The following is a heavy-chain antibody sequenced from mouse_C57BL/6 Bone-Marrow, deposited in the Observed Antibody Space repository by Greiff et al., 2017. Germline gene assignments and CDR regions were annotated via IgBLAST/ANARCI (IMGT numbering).Heavy chain of an antibody. Sequence: VQLQQSGPELVKPGASVKISCKASGYAFSSSWMNWVKQRPGKGLEWIGRLYPGDGDTNYNGKFKGKATLTADKSSSTAYMQLSSLTSEDSAVYFCARDYGSSYVGYWGQGTTLTVSS. CDR3: ARDYGSSYVGY. V-gene: IGHV1-82*01. D-gene: IGHD1-1*01. J-gene: IGHJ2*01. CDR1: GYAFSSSW. CDR2: LYPGDGDT.